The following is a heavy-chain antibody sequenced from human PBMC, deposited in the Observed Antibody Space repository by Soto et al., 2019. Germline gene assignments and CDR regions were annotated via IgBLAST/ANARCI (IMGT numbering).Heavy chain of an antibody. CDR1: GGSISSGDCC. CDR3: ARADPDYFFDY. Sequence: PSETLSLTCTVSGGSISSGDCCWSWIRQPPGKGLEWIGYIHYSGLTYYNPSLQSRVTISIDTSKKQFSLTLTSVTAADTAVYYCARADPDYFFDYWGQGALVTVSS. V-gene: IGHV4-30-4*01. J-gene: IGHJ4*02. CDR2: IHYSGLT. D-gene: IGHD2-21*02.